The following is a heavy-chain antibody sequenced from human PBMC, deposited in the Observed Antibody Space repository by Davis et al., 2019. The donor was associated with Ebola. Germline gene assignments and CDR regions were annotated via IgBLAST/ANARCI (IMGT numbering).Heavy chain of an antibody. Sequence: PGGSLRLSCAASGFTFSGSAMHWVRQASGKGLEWVGRIRSKANSYATAYAASVKGRFTISRDDSKNTAYLQMNSLKTEDTAVYYCTRGNWNSHWYFDLWAVAPWSLSPQ. D-gene: IGHD1-7*01. J-gene: IGHJ2*01. CDR1: GFTFSGSA. CDR2: IRSKANSYAT. CDR3: TRGNWNSHWYFDL. V-gene: IGHV3-73*01.